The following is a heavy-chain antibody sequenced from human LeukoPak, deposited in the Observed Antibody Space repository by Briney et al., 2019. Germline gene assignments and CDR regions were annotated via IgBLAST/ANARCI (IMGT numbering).Heavy chain of an antibody. Sequence: WASVKVSCKVSGYTLTELSMHWVRQAPGKGLEWMGGFDPEDGETIYAQKFQGRVTMTEDTSTDTAYMELSSLRSEDTAVYYCATARRWSGYFRNWFDPWGQGTLVTVSS. V-gene: IGHV1-24*01. J-gene: IGHJ5*02. CDR2: FDPEDGET. D-gene: IGHD3-3*01. CDR3: ATARRWSGYFRNWFDP. CDR1: GYTLTELS.